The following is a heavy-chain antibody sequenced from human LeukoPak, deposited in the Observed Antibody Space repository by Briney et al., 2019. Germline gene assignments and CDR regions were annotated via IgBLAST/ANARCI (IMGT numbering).Heavy chain of an antibody. J-gene: IGHJ3*02. V-gene: IGHV3-48*03. D-gene: IGHD2-2*01. CDR3: AREAPMIADAFDI. Sequence: PGGSLRLSCAASGFTFSSYEMNWVRQAPGKGLEWVSYISSSGSTIYYADSVKGRFTISRDNAKNSLYLQMNSLRAEDTAVYYCAREAPMIADAFDIWGQGTMVTVSS. CDR1: GFTFSSYE. CDR2: ISSSGSTI.